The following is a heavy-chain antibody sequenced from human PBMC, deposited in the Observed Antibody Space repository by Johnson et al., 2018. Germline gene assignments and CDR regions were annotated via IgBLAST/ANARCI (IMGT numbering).Heavy chain of an antibody. CDR3: ARPRTLGPGEDGYKSGNPSADAFDI. V-gene: IGHV1-46*01. CDR2: INPSGGST. CDR1: GYTFTSYY. J-gene: IGHJ3*02. Sequence: QVQLVQSGAEVKKPGASVKVSCKASGYTFTSYYMHWVRQAPGQGLEWMGIINPSGGSTSYAQKFQGRVTMTRDTATSTVYMGLSSLRSEDTAVYYWARPRTLGPGEDGYKSGNPSADAFDIWGQGTMVTVSS. D-gene: IGHD5-24*01.